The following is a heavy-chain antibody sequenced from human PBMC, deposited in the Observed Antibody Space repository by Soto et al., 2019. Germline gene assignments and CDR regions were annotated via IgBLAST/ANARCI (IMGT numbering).Heavy chain of an antibody. J-gene: IGHJ6*02. Sequence: SVKVSCKASGFTFTSSAVQWLRQARGQRLEWIGWIVVGSGNTNYAQKFQERVTITRDMSTSTAYMELSSLRSEDTAVYYCAAGLGYCTNGVCYRGGYYYGMDVWGQGTTVTVSS. D-gene: IGHD2-8*01. CDR3: AAGLGYCTNGVCYRGGYYYGMDV. CDR2: IVVGSGNT. CDR1: GFTFTSSA. V-gene: IGHV1-58*01.